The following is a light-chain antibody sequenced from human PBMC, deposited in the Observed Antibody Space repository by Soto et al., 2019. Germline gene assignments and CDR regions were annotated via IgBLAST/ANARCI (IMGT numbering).Light chain of an antibody. Sequence: AIQMTQSPSSLSASVGDRVTITCRASQDIKNDLGGYQQKPGRAPKLLMYSASTLHTEVPSRFSGSGSGSDFTLTITSLQPEDFATYYCLQDYSYPYTFGQGTKLEIK. CDR1: QDIKND. V-gene: IGKV1-6*01. J-gene: IGKJ2*01. CDR3: LQDYSYPYT. CDR2: SAS.